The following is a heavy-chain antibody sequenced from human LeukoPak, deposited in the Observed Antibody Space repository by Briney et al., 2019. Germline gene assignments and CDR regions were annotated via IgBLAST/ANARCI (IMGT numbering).Heavy chain of an antibody. Sequence: KPGGSLRLSCAASGFTFSSYSMNWVRQAPGKGLEWASSISSSSSYIHYADSVKGRFTISRDTAKNSLYLQMNSLRAEDTAVYYCARDLTLDYWDQGTLVTVSS. J-gene: IGHJ4*02. CDR3: ARDLTLDY. V-gene: IGHV3-21*01. CDR2: ISSSSSYI. CDR1: GFTFSSYS.